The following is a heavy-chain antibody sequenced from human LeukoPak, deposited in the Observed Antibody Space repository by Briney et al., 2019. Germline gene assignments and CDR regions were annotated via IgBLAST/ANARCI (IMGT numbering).Heavy chain of an antibody. D-gene: IGHD3-9*01. CDR2: ISGSGGST. CDR1: GFTFSSYA. Sequence: GESLKISCASSGFTFSSYAMTWVRQAPGKGLEWVSIISGSGGSTSYADSVKGRFTISRDNSKNTLYLQMNSLRAEDTALYYCAKPYSGTILTGWFDPWGQGILVTVSS. V-gene: IGHV3-23*01. J-gene: IGHJ5*02. CDR3: AKPYSGTILTGWFDP.